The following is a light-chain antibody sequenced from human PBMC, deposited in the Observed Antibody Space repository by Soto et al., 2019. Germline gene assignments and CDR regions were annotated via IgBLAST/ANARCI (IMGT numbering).Light chain of an antibody. CDR2: DAS. J-gene: IGKJ1*01. CDR1: QSISRW. CDR3: QQFNSYTWT. V-gene: IGKV1-5*01. Sequence: ESQRSQYPSTLSASVGDRVTITCRASQSISRWLAWYQQKPGKAPKLLIYDASSLESGVPSRFSGSVSGTECTLTISSLKKDDVSTYDGQQFNSYTWTFGQGTKVDIK.